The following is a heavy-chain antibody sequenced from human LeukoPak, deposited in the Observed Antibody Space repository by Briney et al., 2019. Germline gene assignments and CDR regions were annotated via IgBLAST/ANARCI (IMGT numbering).Heavy chain of an antibody. J-gene: IGHJ4*02. Sequence: SGGSLRLSCAASGFTFSTYAMSWVRQAPGKGLEWVSAISGTGGRTYYADCVKGRFTISRDNSKNTLYLQMNSLRAEDTAIFYCAKDPNRYCGGDCYSDYWGQGTLVTVSS. CDR2: ISGTGGRT. D-gene: IGHD2-21*01. V-gene: IGHV3-23*01. CDR1: GFTFSTYA. CDR3: AKDPNRYCGGDCYSDY.